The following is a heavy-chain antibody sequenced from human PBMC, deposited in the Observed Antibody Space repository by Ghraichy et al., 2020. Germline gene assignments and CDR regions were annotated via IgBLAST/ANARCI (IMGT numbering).Heavy chain of an antibody. CDR2: INHSGSS. D-gene: IGHD2-8*01. CDR3: ARIMVTTIYYYNYALDV. Sequence: SETLSLTCAVYGASFNEHNWSWIRQSPGRGLEWIGEINHSGSSNYNPSLKSRVTMSLDTSKNEFPLKLTSVTAADTAVYYCARIMVTTIYYYNYALDVWGQGTTVTVSS. J-gene: IGHJ6*01. V-gene: IGHV4-34*01. CDR1: GASFNEHN.